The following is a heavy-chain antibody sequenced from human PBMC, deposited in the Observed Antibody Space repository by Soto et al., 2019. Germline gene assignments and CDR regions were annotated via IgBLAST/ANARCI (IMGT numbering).Heavy chain of an antibody. CDR2: IYYLGST. D-gene: IGHD3-10*01. CDR3: ARDGYDGSGSPYPAY. CDR1: GGSMSEYF. J-gene: IGHJ4*02. Sequence: PSETLSLTCSVSGGSMSEYFWSWIRQSPGKGLEWIGYIYYLGSTDYNPSLKSLVTISVDTSKRQFSLRLTSVTAADTAVYYCARDGYDGSGSPYPAYWGPGTQVTVSS. V-gene: IGHV4-59*01.